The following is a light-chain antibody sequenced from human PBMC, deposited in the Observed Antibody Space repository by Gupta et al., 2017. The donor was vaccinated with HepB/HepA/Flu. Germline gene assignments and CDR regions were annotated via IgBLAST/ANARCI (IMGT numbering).Light chain of an antibody. CDR2: DVS. Sequence: QSALTQPRSVSGSPGQSVTISCTGTSSDVGGYNYVSWYQQHPGKAPKLMMYDVSKQPSGVPDRVSGSKSGNKASLTISGLQAEDEAYDYCCSYAGSYTSGFGGGTKL. V-gene: IGLV2-11*01. CDR3: CSYAGSYTSG. J-gene: IGLJ2*01. CDR1: SSDVGGYNY.